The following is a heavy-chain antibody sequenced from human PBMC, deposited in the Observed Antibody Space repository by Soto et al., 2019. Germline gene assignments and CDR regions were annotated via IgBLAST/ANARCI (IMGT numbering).Heavy chain of an antibody. J-gene: IGHJ1*01. CDR2: IKSKADGETK. V-gene: IGHV3-15*01. Sequence: GGSLRLSCAASGFTFSHAWMSWVRQAPGKGLEWVGRIKSKADGETKDYGAPVRGRFTISRDDAKDTLYLQMNSLRIEDTAVYYCAKMGGGNLPKLFHVWGHGTLVTVSS. CDR1: GFTFSHAW. D-gene: IGHD6-6*01. CDR3: AKMGGGNLPKLFHV.